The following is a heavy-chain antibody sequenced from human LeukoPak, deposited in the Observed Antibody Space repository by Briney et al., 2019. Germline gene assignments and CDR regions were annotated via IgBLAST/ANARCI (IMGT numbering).Heavy chain of an antibody. V-gene: IGHV1-46*01. CDR3: ARDSRADYYDSSGYYSIDY. D-gene: IGHD3-22*01. Sequence: ASVKVSCKASGFTFSIYYMHWVRQAPGQGLEWMGIINPSGGSTTYAQRFQGRVTMTRDTSTSTVYMELSSLRSEDTAVYYCARDSRADYYDSSGYYSIDYWGQGTLVTVSS. CDR1: GFTFSIYY. CDR2: INPSGGST. J-gene: IGHJ4*02.